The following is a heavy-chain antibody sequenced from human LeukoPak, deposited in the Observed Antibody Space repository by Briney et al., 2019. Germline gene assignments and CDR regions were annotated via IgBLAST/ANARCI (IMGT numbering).Heavy chain of an antibody. D-gene: IGHD2-2*01. J-gene: IGHJ4*02. CDR1: GFTFSDYY. V-gene: IGHV3-11*01. CDR2: ISDSGSTI. CDR3: ARAGVGYCSGTSCYDC. Sequence: PGGSLRLSCAASGFTFSDYYMNWIRQAPGEGLEWVSYISDSGSTIYYADSVKGRFTISRDNAKNSLYLQMNSLRAEDTAVYYCARAGVGYCSGTSCYDCWGQGTLVTVSS.